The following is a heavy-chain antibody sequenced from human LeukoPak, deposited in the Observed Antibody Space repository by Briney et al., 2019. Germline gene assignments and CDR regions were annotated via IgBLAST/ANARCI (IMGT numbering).Heavy chain of an antibody. Sequence: PGGSLRLSCAASGFTFSSYSMNWVRKAPGKGLEGVSSISSSSSYIYYADSVKGRFTISRDNAKNSLYLQMNSLRAEDTAVYYCARAPTDAITGTMYGYWGQGTLVTVSS. J-gene: IGHJ4*02. V-gene: IGHV3-21*01. CDR1: GFTFSSYS. CDR3: ARAPTDAITGTMYGY. D-gene: IGHD1-7*01. CDR2: ISSSSSYI.